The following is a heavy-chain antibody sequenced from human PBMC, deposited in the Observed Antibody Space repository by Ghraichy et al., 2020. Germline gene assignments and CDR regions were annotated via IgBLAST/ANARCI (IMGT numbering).Heavy chain of an antibody. CDR3: ARVAGEKDFWDGFTHYFDY. Sequence: SETLSLTCSISGGSISSYYWSWIRQPPGKGLEWIGYIYYRGTTNYNSSLESRVTISIDTSTSRYSLRLTSVTAADTAFYYCARVAGEKDFWDGFTHYFDYWGQGILVTVS. D-gene: IGHD3-3*01. CDR1: GGSISSYY. V-gene: IGHV4-59*01. CDR2: IYYRGTT. J-gene: IGHJ4*02.